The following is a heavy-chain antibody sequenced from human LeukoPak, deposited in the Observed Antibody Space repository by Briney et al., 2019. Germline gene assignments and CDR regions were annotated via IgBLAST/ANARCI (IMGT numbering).Heavy chain of an antibody. CDR1: GGSISSYY. J-gene: IGHJ4*02. D-gene: IGHD6-13*01. CDR2: IYYSGST. CDR3: ASATPGYRTPFGY. V-gene: IGHV4-59*01. Sequence: SETLSLTCTVSGGSISSYYWSWIRQPPGKGLEWIGYIYYSGSTNYNPSLKSRVTISVDTSKNQFSLKLSSVTAADTAVYYCASATPGYRTPFGYRGQGTLVTVSS.